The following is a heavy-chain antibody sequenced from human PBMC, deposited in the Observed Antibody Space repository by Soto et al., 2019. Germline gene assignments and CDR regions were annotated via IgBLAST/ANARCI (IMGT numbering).Heavy chain of an antibody. CDR1: GYTLTDYY. CDR3: AREGGAAPGARREWYLDL. V-gene: IGHV1-2*02. J-gene: IGHJ2*01. D-gene: IGHD6-25*01. Sequence: QVHLVQSGAEVKKPGASVTVSCKTSGYTLTDYYMHWVRQAPGQGLEWMAWINPHTGDTGIAERFQGRVTMTRDTSTNTAHMGLTSLTSDDTAIYYCAREGGAAPGARREWYLDLWGRGPWSLSPQ. CDR2: INPHTGDT.